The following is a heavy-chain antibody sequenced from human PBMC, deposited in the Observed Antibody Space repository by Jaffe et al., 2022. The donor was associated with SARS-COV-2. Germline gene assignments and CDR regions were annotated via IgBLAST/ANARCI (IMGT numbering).Heavy chain of an antibody. Sequence: EVQLVESGGGLVQPGGSLRLSCAASGFTFSSYWMSWVRQAPGKGLEWVANIKQDGSEKYYVDSVKGRFTISRDNAKNSLYLQMNSLRAEDTAVYYCARALKKYGSGSYLFDYWGQGTLVTVSS. CDR1: GFTFSSYW. J-gene: IGHJ4*02. CDR2: IKQDGSEK. D-gene: IGHD3-10*01. V-gene: IGHV3-7*01. CDR3: ARALKKYGSGSYLFDY.